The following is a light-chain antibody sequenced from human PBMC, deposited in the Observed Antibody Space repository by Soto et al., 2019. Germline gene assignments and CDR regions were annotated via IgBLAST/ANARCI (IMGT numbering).Light chain of an antibody. Sequence: MMMTQSPATLSVSALERVNIYSRTSHSVNSHVAWYQQKPGQAPRLLLYGASTRATGIPVRFSGSGFGTEFTLTISSLQSEDFAVYYCQQYKKWPLFGQGTGLEIK. CDR1: HSVNSH. CDR2: GAS. J-gene: IGKJ5*01. CDR3: QQYKKWPL. V-gene: IGKV3-15*01.